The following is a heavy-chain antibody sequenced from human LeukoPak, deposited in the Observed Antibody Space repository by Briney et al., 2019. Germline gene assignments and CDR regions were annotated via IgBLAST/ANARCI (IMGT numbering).Heavy chain of an antibody. D-gene: IGHD3-10*01. CDR1: GFTFSSYA. CDR3: AKDQGVLLWFGELLDDAFGI. J-gene: IGHJ3*02. CDR2: ISGSGGGT. V-gene: IGHV3-23*01. Sequence: GGSLRLSCAASGFTFSSYAMSWVRQAPGKGLEWVSAISGSGGGTYYADSVKGRFTISKDNSKNTLYLQMNSLRAEDTAVYYCAKDQGVLLWFGELLDDAFGIWGQGTMVTVSS.